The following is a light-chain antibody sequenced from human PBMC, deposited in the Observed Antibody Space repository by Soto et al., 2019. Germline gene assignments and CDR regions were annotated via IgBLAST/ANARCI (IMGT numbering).Light chain of an antibody. J-gene: IGKJ2*01. CDR2: DSS. V-gene: IGKV3-11*01. Sequence: EIVLTQSPATLSLSPGERATLSCRASQSVSSYLAWYQQKPGQAPRLLIYDSSNRATGIPARFSGSGSGTDFTLTSSRQDPEDVAYYYWQRRSNSYTFGQGTKLEIK. CDR3: QRRSNSYT. CDR1: QSVSSY.